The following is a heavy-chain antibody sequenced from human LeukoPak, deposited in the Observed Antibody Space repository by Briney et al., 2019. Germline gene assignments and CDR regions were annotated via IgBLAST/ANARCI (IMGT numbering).Heavy chain of an antibody. D-gene: IGHD3-9*01. J-gene: IGHJ4*02. CDR3: AKDRVLRYFDWLFDLDY. Sequence: GGSLRLSCEVSGFTFSSYHMNWVRQAPGKGLEWVSSIGSSGSYIYYADSLTGRFTISRDNAKNSLYLQMNSLRAEDTAMYYCAKDRVLRYFDWLFDLDYWGQGTLVTVSS. V-gene: IGHV3-21*01. CDR2: IGSSGSYI. CDR1: GFTFSSYH.